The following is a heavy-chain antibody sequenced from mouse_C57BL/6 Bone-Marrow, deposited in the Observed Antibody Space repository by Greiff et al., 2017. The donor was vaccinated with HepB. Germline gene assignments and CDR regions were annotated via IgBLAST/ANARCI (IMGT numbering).Heavy chain of an antibody. CDR2: IYPGDGDT. CDR3: ARGNWVYYFDY. J-gene: IGHJ2*01. Sequence: VQLQQSGAELVKPGASVKISCKASGYAFSSYWINWVKQRPGKGLEWIGQIYPGDGDTNYNGKFKGKATLTADKSSSTAYMQLSSLTSEDSAVYFCARGNWVYYFDYWGQGTTLTVSS. CDR1: GYAFSSYW. V-gene: IGHV1-80*01. D-gene: IGHD4-1*01.